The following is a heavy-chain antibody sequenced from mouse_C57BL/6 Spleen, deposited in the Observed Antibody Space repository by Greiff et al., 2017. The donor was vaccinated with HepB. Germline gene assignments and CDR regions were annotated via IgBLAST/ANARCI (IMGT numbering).Heavy chain of an antibody. V-gene: IGHV1-42*01. J-gene: IGHJ4*01. CDR3: ATIYYAMDY. CDR2: INPSTGGT. Sequence: VQLKQSGPELAKPGASVKISCKASGYSFTGYYMNWVKQSPEKSLEWIGEINPSTGGTTYNQKFKAKATLTVDKSSSTAYMQLKSLTSEDSAVYYCATIYYAMDYWGQGTSVTVSS. CDR1: GYSFTGYY.